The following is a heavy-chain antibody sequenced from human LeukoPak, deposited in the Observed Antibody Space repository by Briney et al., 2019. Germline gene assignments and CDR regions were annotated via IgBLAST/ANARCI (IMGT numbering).Heavy chain of an antibody. J-gene: IGHJ4*02. Sequence: SVKVSCKASGGTFSSYAISWVRQAPGQGLEWMGGIIPIFGTANYAQKFQGRVTITADESTSTAYMELSSLRSEDTAVYYCASYSSSWYRVLVYWGQGTLVTVSS. CDR1: GGTFSSYA. CDR2: IIPIFGTA. V-gene: IGHV1-69*13. CDR3: ASYSSSWYRVLVY. D-gene: IGHD6-13*01.